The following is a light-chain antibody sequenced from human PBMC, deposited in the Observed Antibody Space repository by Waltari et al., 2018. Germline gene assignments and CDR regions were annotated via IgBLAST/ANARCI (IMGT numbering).Light chain of an antibody. CDR3: QQYGSSPQTWT. J-gene: IGKJ1*01. Sequence: GERATLSCRASQSVSSSYLAWYQQKPGQAPRLLIYGASSRATGIPDRFSGSGSGTDFTLTISRLEPEDFAVYYCQQYGSSPQTWTFGQGTKVEIK. CDR2: GAS. CDR1: QSVSSSY. V-gene: IGKV3-20*01.